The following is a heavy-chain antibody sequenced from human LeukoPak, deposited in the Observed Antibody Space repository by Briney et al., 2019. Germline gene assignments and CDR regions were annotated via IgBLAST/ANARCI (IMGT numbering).Heavy chain of an antibody. D-gene: IGHD6-19*01. CDR1: GFTFSSYW. Sequence: GGSLRLSCAASGFTFSSYWMSWVRQAPGKGLEWVANIKQDGSEKYYVDSVKGRFTISRDNAKNSLYLQMNSLRAEDTAVYYCARGGIAVAAHFDYWGQGTLVTVSS. V-gene: IGHV3-7*01. CDR3: ARGGIAVAAHFDY. J-gene: IGHJ4*02. CDR2: IKQDGSEK.